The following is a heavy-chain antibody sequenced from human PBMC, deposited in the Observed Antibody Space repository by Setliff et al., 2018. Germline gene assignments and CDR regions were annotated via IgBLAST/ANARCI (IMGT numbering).Heavy chain of an antibody. Sequence: SETLSLTCTVSGGSISSYYWSWIRQPPGKGLEWIGYIYYSGSTNYNPSLKSRVTISVDTSKNQFSLKLSSVTAADTAVYYCARQVYGIFDYWGQGTLVTVPQ. J-gene: IGHJ4*02. V-gene: IGHV4-59*01. CDR2: IYYSGST. D-gene: IGHD4-17*01. CDR1: GGSISSYY. CDR3: ARQVYGIFDY.